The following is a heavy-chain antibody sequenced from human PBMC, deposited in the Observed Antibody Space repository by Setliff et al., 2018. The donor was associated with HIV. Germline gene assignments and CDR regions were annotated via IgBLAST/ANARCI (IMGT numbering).Heavy chain of an antibody. CDR1: GFTFSSYA. D-gene: IGHD6-19*01. Sequence: GGSLRLSCAASGFTFSSYAMTWVRQAPGKGLEWVAGISGSGDTTNYADSVKCRFTISRDNSKNTLYLQMNSLRAEDTAVYYCAKDYSSGWFDYWGQGTLVTVSS. CDR2: ISGSGDTT. V-gene: IGHV3-23*01. CDR3: AKDYSSGWFDY. J-gene: IGHJ4*02.